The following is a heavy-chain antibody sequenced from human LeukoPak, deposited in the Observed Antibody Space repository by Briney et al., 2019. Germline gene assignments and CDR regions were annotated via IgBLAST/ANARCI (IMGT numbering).Heavy chain of an antibody. J-gene: IGHJ4*02. D-gene: IGHD1-1*01. CDR3: ARWTTTFLDY. Sequence: ASVKVSCKASGYTFTNYYIHWVRQAPGHGLEWMGISNPSGDSTNYAQKFQGRVTMTRDTSTSTVYMDLSSLRSEDTAVYYCARWTTTFLDYWGQGTLVTVSS. CDR1: GYTFTNYY. CDR2: SNPSGDST. V-gene: IGHV1-46*01.